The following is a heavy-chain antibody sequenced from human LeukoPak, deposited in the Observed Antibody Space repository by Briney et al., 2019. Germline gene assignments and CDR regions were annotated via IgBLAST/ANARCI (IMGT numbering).Heavy chain of an antibody. CDR2: IRGKANTYAT. CDR1: GFTFSGSA. CDR3: TTSAYDYVWAYYFDY. Sequence: GGSLRLSCAASGFTFSGSAIHWVSQAPGKGLEWVGRIRGKANTYATLYDASVKGRFTISRDDSKNTAYLQMNSLKTEDTAVYYCTTSAYDYVWAYYFDYWGQGTLVTVSS. J-gene: IGHJ4*02. V-gene: IGHV3-73*01. D-gene: IGHD3-16*01.